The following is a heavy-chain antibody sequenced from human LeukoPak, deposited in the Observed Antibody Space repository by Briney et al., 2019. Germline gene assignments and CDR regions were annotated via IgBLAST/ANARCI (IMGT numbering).Heavy chain of an antibody. CDR3: AKDLLSGEGKWEVDY. V-gene: IGHV3-23*01. J-gene: IGHJ4*02. D-gene: IGHD1-26*01. Sequence: PGGSLRLSCAASGFTFSNYAMSWVRQAPGKGLHWVSGIVGNGGDTYYADSVKGRFTISRGNSKNMLYLQMSSLRAEDTAIYYCAKDLLSGEGKWEVDYWGQGTLVTVS. CDR1: GFTFSNYA. CDR2: IVGNGGDT.